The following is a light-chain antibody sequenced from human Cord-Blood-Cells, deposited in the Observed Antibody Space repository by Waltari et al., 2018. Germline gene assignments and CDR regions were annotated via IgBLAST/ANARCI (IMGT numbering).Light chain of an antibody. CDR1: SSDVGGYHY. Sequence: QSALTQPASVSGSPGQSITISCTGTSSDVGGYHYVSWYQQHPGKAPKLIIYDVSTRTSGVSHLFAGSKSGNTASLTISGLQAEEEADYYCSSYTSSSTWVFGGGTKQTVL. V-gene: IGLV2-14*01. CDR3: SSYTSSSTWV. CDR2: DVS. J-gene: IGLJ3*02.